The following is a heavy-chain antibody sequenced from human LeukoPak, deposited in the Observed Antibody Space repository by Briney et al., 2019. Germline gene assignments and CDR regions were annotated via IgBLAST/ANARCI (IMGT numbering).Heavy chain of an antibody. D-gene: IGHD2-2*01. V-gene: IGHV1-2*02. CDR1: GYTFTGYY. CDR2: INPNSGGT. J-gene: IGHJ5*02. Sequence: EASVKVSCKASGYTFTGYYVHWVRQAPGQGLEWMGWINPNSGGTNYAQKFQGRVTMTRDTSISTAYMELSRLRSDDTAVYYCARAPRYCSSTSCYFGWFDPWGQGTLVTVSS. CDR3: ARAPRYCSSTSCYFGWFDP.